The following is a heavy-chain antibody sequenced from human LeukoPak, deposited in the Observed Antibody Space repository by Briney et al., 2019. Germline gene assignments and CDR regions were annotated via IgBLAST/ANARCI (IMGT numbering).Heavy chain of an antibody. CDR3: ARDPDRLGYCSGGSCYYYMDV. J-gene: IGHJ6*03. D-gene: IGHD2-15*01. V-gene: IGHV1-2*06. Sequence: GASVKVSCKASGYTFTGYYMHWVRQAPGQGLEWMGRINPNSGGTNYAQKFRGRVTMTRDTSISTAYMELSRLRSDDTAVYYCARDPDRLGYCSGGSCYYYMDVWGKGTTVTVSS. CDR2: INPNSGGT. CDR1: GYTFTGYY.